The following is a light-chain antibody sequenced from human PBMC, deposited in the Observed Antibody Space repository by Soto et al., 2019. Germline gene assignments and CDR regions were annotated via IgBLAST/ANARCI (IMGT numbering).Light chain of an antibody. CDR1: QSVRSSY. CDR3: QQYGSSPWLT. Sequence: EIVLTQSPGTLSLSPGERATLSCRASQSVRSSYLAWYQQKPGQAPRLLIYGSSSRATGIPDRFSGSGSGTDFTLTISRLEPEDFAVYYCQQYGSSPWLTFGGGTKVEIK. J-gene: IGKJ4*01. V-gene: IGKV3-20*01. CDR2: GSS.